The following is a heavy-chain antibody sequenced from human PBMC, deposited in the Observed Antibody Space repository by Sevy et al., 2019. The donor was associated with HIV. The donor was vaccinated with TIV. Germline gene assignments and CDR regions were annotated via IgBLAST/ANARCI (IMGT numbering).Heavy chain of an antibody. V-gene: IGHV4-30-4*08. D-gene: IGHD6-13*01. Sequence: SETLSLTCTVSGGSISSGDYYWSWIRQPPGKGLEWIGYIYYSGSTYYNPSLKSRVTISVDTSKNQFSLKLSSLTAADTAVYYCDREFIAAAGTPDYFDYWGQGTLVTVSS. CDR3: DREFIAAAGTPDYFDY. CDR1: GGSISSGDYY. CDR2: IYYSGST. J-gene: IGHJ4*02.